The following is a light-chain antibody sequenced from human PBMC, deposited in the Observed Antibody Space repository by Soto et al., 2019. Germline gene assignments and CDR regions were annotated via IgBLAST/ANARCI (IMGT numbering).Light chain of an antibody. Sequence: DIVMTQSPDSLAVSLGERATINCKSSQSVLSNSNNKNHVVWFQHKPGQPPKLLISWASTRESGVPDRFSGSGSGTEFTLTISSLQAEDVAVYYCQQFFTIPLTFGPGTKVDIK. J-gene: IGKJ3*01. V-gene: IGKV4-1*01. CDR1: QSVLSNSNNKNH. CDR3: QQFFTIPLT. CDR2: WAS.